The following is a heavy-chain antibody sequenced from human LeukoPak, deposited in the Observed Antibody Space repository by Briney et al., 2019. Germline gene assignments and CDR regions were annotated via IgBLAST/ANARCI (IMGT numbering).Heavy chain of an antibody. CDR1: GYIFSSYW. V-gene: IGHV5-51*01. Sequence: RGESRHFSCKGSGYIFSSYWIGWVRQMPGEGLEWTGIIYSGDTDVRYSPSFQGQVTVSVDSSISTAYMQWSSLKASDTAMYYCARGDCYGSCSSYNHFDYWAKGTGDRL. CDR2: IYSGDTDV. CDR3: ARGDCYGSCSSYNHFDY. J-gene: IGHJ4*03. D-gene: IGHD3-10*01.